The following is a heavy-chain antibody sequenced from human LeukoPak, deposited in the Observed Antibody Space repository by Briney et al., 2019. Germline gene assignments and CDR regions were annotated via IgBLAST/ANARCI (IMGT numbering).Heavy chain of an antibody. V-gene: IGHV4-59*06. D-gene: IGHD6-13*01. J-gene: IGHJ4*02. CDR1: GASLSSYY. CDR2: IYYSGST. CDR3: ARDKAAAGVDY. Sequence: PSETLSLTCTVSGASLSSYYWSWLRQHPGKGLEWIGYIYYSGSTYYNPSLKSRVTISVDTSKNQFSLKLSSVTAADTAVYYCARDKAAAGVDYWGQGTLVTVSS.